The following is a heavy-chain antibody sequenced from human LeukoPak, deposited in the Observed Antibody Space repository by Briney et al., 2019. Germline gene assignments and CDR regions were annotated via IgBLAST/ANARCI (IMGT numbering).Heavy chain of an antibody. Sequence: WASVKVSCKASGYTFTGYYMHWVQQAPGQGLEWMGRINPNSGGTNYAQKFQGRVTMTRDTSISTAYMELSRLRSDDTAVYYCAREGMATIWARYYFDYWGQGTLVTVSS. CDR1: GYTFTGYY. CDR3: AREGMATIWARYYFDY. V-gene: IGHV1-2*06. J-gene: IGHJ4*02. D-gene: IGHD5-12*01. CDR2: INPNSGGT.